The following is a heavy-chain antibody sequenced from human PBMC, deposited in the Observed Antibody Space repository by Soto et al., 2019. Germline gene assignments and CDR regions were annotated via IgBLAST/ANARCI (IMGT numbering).Heavy chain of an antibody. CDR1: GGTFSSYA. J-gene: IGHJ6*02. CDR2: IIPIFGTA. CDR3: ARALQYSSSSVTYYYYGTDV. Sequence: SVKVSCKVSGGTFSSYAISWVRQAPGQGLEWMGGIIPIFGTANYAQKFQGRVTTTADKSTSTAYMELSSLRSEDTAVYYCARALQYSSSSVTYYYYGTDVWGQGTTFTASS. V-gene: IGHV1-69*06. D-gene: IGHD6-6*01.